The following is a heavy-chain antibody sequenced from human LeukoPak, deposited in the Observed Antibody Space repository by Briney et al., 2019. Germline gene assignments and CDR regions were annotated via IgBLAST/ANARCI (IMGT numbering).Heavy chain of an antibody. Sequence: SETLSLTCTVSGGSISSSSYYWGWIRQPPGTGLEWIGSIYYSGSTYYNPSLKSRVTISVDTSKNQFSLKLSSVTAADTAVYYCARDQGRRSGSWFDPWGQGTLVTVSS. D-gene: IGHD1-26*01. CDR1: GGSISSSSYY. CDR3: ARDQGRRSGSWFDP. J-gene: IGHJ5*02. V-gene: IGHV4-39*07. CDR2: IYYSGST.